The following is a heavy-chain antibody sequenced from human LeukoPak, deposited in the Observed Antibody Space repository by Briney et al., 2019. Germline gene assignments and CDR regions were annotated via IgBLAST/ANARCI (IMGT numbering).Heavy chain of an antibody. Sequence: GGSLRLSYAASGFTFSSYAMSWVRQAPGKGLEWVSAISGSGGSTYYADSVKGRFTISRDNSKNTLYLQMNSLRAEDTAVYYCVKDLGYYDSSGSDYWGQGTLVTVSS. J-gene: IGHJ4*02. CDR2: ISGSGGST. V-gene: IGHV3-23*01. D-gene: IGHD3-22*01. CDR3: VKDLGYYDSSGSDY. CDR1: GFTFSSYA.